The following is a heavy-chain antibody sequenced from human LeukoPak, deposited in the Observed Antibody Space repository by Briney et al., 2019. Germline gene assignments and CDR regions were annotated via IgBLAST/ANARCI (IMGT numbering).Heavy chain of an antibody. Sequence: GGSLRLSCAASGFTFSSYAMSWVRQAPGKGLEWVSAISGSGGSTYYADSVRGRFTISRDNSKNTLYLQMNSLRAEDTAVYYCAKDLLRTIVVITAAGYYFDYWGQGTLVTVSS. CDR2: ISGSGGST. D-gene: IGHD3-22*01. CDR1: GFTFSSYA. J-gene: IGHJ4*02. V-gene: IGHV3-23*01. CDR3: AKDLLRTIVVITAAGYYFDY.